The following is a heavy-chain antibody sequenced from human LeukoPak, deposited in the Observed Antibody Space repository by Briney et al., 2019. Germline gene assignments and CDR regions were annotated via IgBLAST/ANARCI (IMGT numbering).Heavy chain of an antibody. V-gene: IGHV3-30*02. D-gene: IGHD3-10*01. J-gene: IGHJ4*02. Sequence: PGGSLRLSCAASVFTFSSYGMHWVRHAPAKGLGWVTFIRNDVSIEYYADSVKGRFTISRDNSKNTLYLQMNSLRAEETAVYYCAKVMTGFGELLWGQGALVTVSS. CDR1: VFTFSSYG. CDR3: AKVMTGFGELL. CDR2: IRNDVSIE.